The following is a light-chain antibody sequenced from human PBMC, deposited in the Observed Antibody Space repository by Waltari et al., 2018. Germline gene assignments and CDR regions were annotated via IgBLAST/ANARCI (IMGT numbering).Light chain of an antibody. J-gene: IGLJ2*01. CDR3: SSYTSSSTLRV. CDR2: EVS. CDR1: SSDVGGYNY. Sequence: QSALTQPASVSGSPGQSITISCTGTSSDVGGYNYVSWYQQHPGKAPKLMIYEVSNRPSGVVNRFPGSRSGNTASLTISGLQAEDEADYYCSSYTSSSTLRVFGGGTKLTVL. V-gene: IGLV2-14*01.